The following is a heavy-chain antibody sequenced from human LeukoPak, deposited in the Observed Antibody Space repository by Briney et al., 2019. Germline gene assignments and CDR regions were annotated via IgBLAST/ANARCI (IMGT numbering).Heavy chain of an antibody. D-gene: IGHD5-12*01. CDR2: IFYTGNT. Sequence: PSETLSLTCTVPGGSIGTYYWSWIRQPPGKGLEWIGYIFYTGNTNYNPSLKSRVTMSVDTSKNQFSLKLTSVTTADTAVYYCARHFSDYDNWFDPWGQGTLVTVSS. J-gene: IGHJ5*02. V-gene: IGHV4-59*08. CDR3: ARHFSDYDNWFDP. CDR1: GGSIGTYY.